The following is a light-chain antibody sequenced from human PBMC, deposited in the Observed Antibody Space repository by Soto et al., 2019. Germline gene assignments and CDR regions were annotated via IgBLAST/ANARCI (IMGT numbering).Light chain of an antibody. CDR1: QSVSNN. J-gene: IGKJ4*01. V-gene: IGKV3-15*01. CDR2: GAS. CDR3: QQYNNWPWLT. Sequence: EIVMTQSPATLSVSPGERATLSCKASQSVSNNLAWYQQKPGQSPRLLIYGASTRATGIPARFSGSGSKTEFTLTISSLQSEDFAVYYCQQYNNWPWLTFGGGTKVDI.